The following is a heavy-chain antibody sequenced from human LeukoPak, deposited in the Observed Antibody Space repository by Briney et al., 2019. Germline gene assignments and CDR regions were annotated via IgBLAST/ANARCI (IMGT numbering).Heavy chain of an antibody. CDR2: ISGSGGST. CDR1: GFTFSSYA. Sequence: GGSLRLSCAASGFTFSSYAMSWVRQAPGKGLEWVSGISGSGGSTYYADSVKGRFTISRDNAKNSLYLQMNSLRAEDTAVYYCARSNYYDSSGYYFDAFDIWGQGTMVTVSS. J-gene: IGHJ3*02. V-gene: IGHV3-23*01. D-gene: IGHD3-22*01. CDR3: ARSNYYDSSGYYFDAFDI.